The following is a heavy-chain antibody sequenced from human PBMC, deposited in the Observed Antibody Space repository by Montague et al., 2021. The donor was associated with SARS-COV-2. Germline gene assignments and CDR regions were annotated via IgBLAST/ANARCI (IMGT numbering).Heavy chain of an antibody. CDR3: AREVVGVKSIWLDP. Sequence: SETLSLTCSVSGGSISSNNYYWIWIRRSPGKGLEWIGNIYYNGNTNHNPSLEGRVTTSIDTSKSHFSLRLTSVTPADTAVYYCAREVVGVKSIWLDPWGQGTLVTVSS. J-gene: IGHJ5*02. CDR2: IYYNGNT. CDR1: GGSISSNNYY. V-gene: IGHV4-39*02. D-gene: IGHD3-16*01.